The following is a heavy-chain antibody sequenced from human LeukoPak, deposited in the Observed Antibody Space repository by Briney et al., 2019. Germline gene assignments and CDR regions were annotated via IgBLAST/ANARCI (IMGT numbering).Heavy chain of an antibody. D-gene: IGHD4-17*01. Sequence: GGSLRLSCAASGFTFSSYGMHWVRQAPGKGLEWVAVISYDGSNKYNEDSVKGRFTISRDNSKNTLYLQMNSLRAEDTAVYYCANLATVTTRGVFDIWGQGTMVTVSS. CDR3: ANLATVTTRGVFDI. CDR1: GFTFSSYG. CDR2: ISYDGSNK. J-gene: IGHJ3*02. V-gene: IGHV3-30*18.